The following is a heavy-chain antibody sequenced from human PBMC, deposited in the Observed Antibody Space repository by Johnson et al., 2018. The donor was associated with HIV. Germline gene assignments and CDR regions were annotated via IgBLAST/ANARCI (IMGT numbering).Heavy chain of an antibody. D-gene: IGHD6-19*01. Sequence: QVQLVESGGGVVQPGRSLRLSCAASGFTFSSYGMHWVRQAPGKGLEWVAFIRYDGSNKYYADSVKGRFTISRDNSKNTLYLQMNSLRAEDTAVYYCAKEGVAGADAFDIWGQGTMVTVSS. CDR2: IRYDGSNK. CDR3: AKEGVAGADAFDI. CDR1: GFTFSSYG. J-gene: IGHJ3*02. V-gene: IGHV3-30*02.